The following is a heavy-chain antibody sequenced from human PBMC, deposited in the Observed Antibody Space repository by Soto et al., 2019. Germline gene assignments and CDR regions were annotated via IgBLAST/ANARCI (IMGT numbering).Heavy chain of an antibody. D-gene: IGHD4-17*01. Sequence: EVQLVESGGGLVQHGRSLRLSCAASGFTFDDYAMHWVRQAPGKGLEWVSGISWNRGSIGYADSVKGRFTISRDNAKKSLYLHMNSLRAEDTALYYCAKDICGAWTTVTTFCAFDIWGQGTMVTVSS. CDR2: ISWNRGSI. V-gene: IGHV3-9*01. CDR1: GFTFDDYA. CDR3: AKDICGAWTTVTTFCAFDI. J-gene: IGHJ3*02.